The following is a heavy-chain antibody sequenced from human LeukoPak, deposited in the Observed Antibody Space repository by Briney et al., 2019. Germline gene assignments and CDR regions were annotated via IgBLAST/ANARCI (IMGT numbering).Heavy chain of an antibody. CDR1: GYSFTKYW. V-gene: IGHV5-51*01. J-gene: IGHJ4*02. CDR3: ARRSSSWHFDY. CDR2: IYPGDSDT. D-gene: IGHD6-13*01. Sequence: GESLKISCQASGYSFTKYWIGWVRQMSGKGLEWMGIIYPGDSDTRYSPSSEGQVTISADKSIRIAYLQWSSLRASDTAMYYCARRSSSWHFDYWGQGTLVTVSS.